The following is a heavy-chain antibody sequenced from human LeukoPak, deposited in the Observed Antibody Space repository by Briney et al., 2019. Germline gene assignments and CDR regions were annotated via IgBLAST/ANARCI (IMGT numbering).Heavy chain of an antibody. CDR2: TYYRSKWYH. CDR1: GDSVSSNSAA. CDR3: ANSQPAYDAFDI. Sequence: SQTLSLTCAISGDSVSSNSAAWNWIRQSPSRGLEWLGRTYYRSKWYHDYAVSVKSRTTINPDTSKNQFSLQLNSVTPEDTAMYYCANSQPAYDAFDIWGQGTMVTVSS. J-gene: IGHJ3*02. V-gene: IGHV6-1*01. D-gene: IGHD2-21*01.